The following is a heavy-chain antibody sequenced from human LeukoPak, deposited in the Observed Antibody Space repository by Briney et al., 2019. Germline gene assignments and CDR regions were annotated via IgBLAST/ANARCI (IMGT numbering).Heavy chain of an antibody. J-gene: IGHJ1*01. CDR1: GFTFSSYA. V-gene: IGHV3-23*01. CDR2: ISGSGGST. Sequence: PGGSLRLSCAASGFTFSSYAMSWVRQAPGKGLEWVSAISGSGGSTYYADSVKGRFTISRDNSKNTLYLQMNSLRAEDTAVYYCAKDRIRYYYDSSGNEYFQHWGQGTLVTVSS. CDR3: AKDRIRYYYDSSGNEYFQH. D-gene: IGHD3-22*01.